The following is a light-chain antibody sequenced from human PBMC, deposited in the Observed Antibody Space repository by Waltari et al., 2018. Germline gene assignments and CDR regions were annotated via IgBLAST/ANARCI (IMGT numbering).Light chain of an antibody. V-gene: IGKV3-20*01. CDR3: QKYGTLPAT. CDR2: DAS. CDR1: QSVSRT. J-gene: IGKJ1*01. Sequence: EIVLTQSPGTLSLSPGERVTLSCRASQSVSRTLAWYQQKPGQAPRLLIYDASTRATGIPDRFSGSGFGTDFSLTISRLEPEDFAVYYCQKYGTLPATFGQGTTVEIK.